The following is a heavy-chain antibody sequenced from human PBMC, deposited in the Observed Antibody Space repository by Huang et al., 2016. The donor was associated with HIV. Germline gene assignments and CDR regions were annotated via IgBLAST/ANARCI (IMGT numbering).Heavy chain of an antibody. CDR1: GYTFTDPK. Sequence: QVQLVQSGAEVKNPGASVRVSCKDSGYTFTDPKIHWVRQAPGQGLGWMGWINPKRGGTSYAQRFQGRVTMTRDTTISTVHMDLRRIQSDDTAVYFCARDWSFGSSTSPADWGQGTLVTVSS. J-gene: IGHJ4*02. CDR3: ARDWSFGSSTSPAD. V-gene: IGHV1-2*02. CDR2: INPKRGGT. D-gene: IGHD6-6*01.